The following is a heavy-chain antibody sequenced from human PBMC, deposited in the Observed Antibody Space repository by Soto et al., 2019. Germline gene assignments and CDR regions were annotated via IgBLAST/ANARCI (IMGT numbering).Heavy chain of an antibody. D-gene: IGHD4-17*01. V-gene: IGHV3-30-3*01. CDR3: WVTTYYYYYGMDV. J-gene: IGHJ6*02. CDR1: GFTFSSYA. CDR2: ISYDGSNK. Sequence: GGSLRLSCAASGFTFSSYAMHWVRQAPGKGLEWVAVISYDGSNKYYADSVKGRFTISRDNSKNTLYLQMNSLRAEDTAVYYCWVTTYYYYYGMDVWGQGTTVTVSS.